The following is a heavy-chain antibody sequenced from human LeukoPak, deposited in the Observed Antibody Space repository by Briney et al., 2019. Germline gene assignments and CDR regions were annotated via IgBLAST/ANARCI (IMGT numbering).Heavy chain of an antibody. CDR1: GFTFSSCS. J-gene: IGHJ4*02. D-gene: IGHD6-19*01. CDR3: ATSIGVAVAFDF. Sequence: GGSLRLSCAASGFTFSSCSMNWVRQAPGKGLEWVSYISSSGSTIYYADSLKGRFTISRDNAKNSLYLQMNSLKAEDTAIYYCATSIGVAVAFDFWGQGTLVTVSS. V-gene: IGHV3-48*04. CDR2: ISSSGSTI.